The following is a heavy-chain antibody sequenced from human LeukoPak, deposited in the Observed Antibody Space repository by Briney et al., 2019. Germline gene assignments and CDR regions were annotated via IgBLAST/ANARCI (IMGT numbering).Heavy chain of an antibody. D-gene: IGHD3-9*01. Sequence: GGSLRLSCAASGFTFSSYWMSWVRQAPGKGLEWVPNIKQDGSEKYYVDSVKGRFTISRDNAKNSLYLQMNSLRAEDTAVYYCARDSGKRYFDWLSPAHDAFDIWGQGTMVTVSS. CDR3: ARDSGKRYFDWLSPAHDAFDI. V-gene: IGHV3-7*01. CDR1: GFTFSSYW. CDR2: IKQDGSEK. J-gene: IGHJ3*02.